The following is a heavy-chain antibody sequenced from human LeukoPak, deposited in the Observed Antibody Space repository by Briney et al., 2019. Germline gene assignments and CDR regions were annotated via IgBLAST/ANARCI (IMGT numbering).Heavy chain of an antibody. D-gene: IGHD1-26*01. CDR3: AKGGRKWEPHPLDY. Sequence: SGGSLRLSCAASGFTFSTYWMSWVRQAPGKGLEWVANIKTDGSETHYVDSVKGRFTISRDNAKNSLYLQINSPRAEDTAVYYCAKGGRKWEPHPLDYWGQGTLVTVSS. J-gene: IGHJ4*02. CDR1: GFTFSTYW. CDR2: IKTDGSET. V-gene: IGHV3-7*01.